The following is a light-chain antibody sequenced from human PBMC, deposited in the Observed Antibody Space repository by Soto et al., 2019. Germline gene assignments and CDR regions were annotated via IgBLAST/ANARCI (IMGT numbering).Light chain of an antibody. Sequence: QLVLTQPPSASASLGASVKLTCTLSSGHNSYAIAWHQQQPEKGPRYLMKLSSDGSHSKGDGIPDRFSGSSSGAERYLTISSLQSEDEADYYCQTWSTDIRVFGGGTKLTVL. CDR1: SGHNSYA. J-gene: IGLJ3*02. CDR2: LSSDGSH. CDR3: QTWSTDIRV. V-gene: IGLV4-69*01.